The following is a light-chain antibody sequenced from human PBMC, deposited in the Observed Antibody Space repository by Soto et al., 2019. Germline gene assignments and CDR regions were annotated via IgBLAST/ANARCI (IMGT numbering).Light chain of an antibody. J-gene: IGKJ1*01. CDR1: QSVSNNY. CDR2: GAS. Sequence: EIVLTQSPGTLSLSPGERATLSCRASQSVSNNYLAWYQQKPGQAPRLLIYGASNRATGIPDRFSGSGSGPDFTLTISRLEPEDFAVYYCQQYGSSGTFGPGTKVAIK. V-gene: IGKV3-20*01. CDR3: QQYGSSGT.